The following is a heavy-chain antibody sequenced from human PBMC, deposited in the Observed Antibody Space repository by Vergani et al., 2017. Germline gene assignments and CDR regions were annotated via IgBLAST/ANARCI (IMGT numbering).Heavy chain of an antibody. Sequence: EVQLVESGGGLVKPGGSLRLSCAASGFTFSNVWMSWVRQAPGKGLEWVGRIKSKTDGGTTDYAAPVKGRFTISRDDSKNTLYLQMNSLKTEDTAVYYCTTDQYCDSIDYWGQGTLVTVSS. CDR2: IKSKTDGGTT. D-gene: IGHD2/OR15-2a*01. CDR1: GFTFSNVW. V-gene: IGHV3-15*01. CDR3: TTDQYCDSIDY. J-gene: IGHJ4*02.